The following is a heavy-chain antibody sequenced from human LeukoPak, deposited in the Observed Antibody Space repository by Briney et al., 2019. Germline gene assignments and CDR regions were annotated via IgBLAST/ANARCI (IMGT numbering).Heavy chain of an antibody. CDR2: ITSGGTNT. CDR3: ARLSYDSSGYFDY. J-gene: IGHJ4*02. CDR1: GFTFNSYW. Sequence: GGSLRLSCAASGFTFNSYWMHWVRLVPGKGPVWVSHITSGGTNTNYAESVKGRFTISRDNAKITLYLQMNSLGAEDTAMYYCARLSYDSSGYFDYWGQGTLVTVSS. D-gene: IGHD3-22*01. V-gene: IGHV3-74*01.